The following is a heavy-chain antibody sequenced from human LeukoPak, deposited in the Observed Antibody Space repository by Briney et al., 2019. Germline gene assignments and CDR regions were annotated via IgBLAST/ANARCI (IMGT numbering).Heavy chain of an antibody. J-gene: IGHJ4*02. CDR3: ARVSFRNSGYSPGAADY. CDR2: ISAYNGNT. D-gene: IGHD3-22*01. V-gene: IGHV1-18*01. Sequence: ASVKVSCKASGYTFTSYGISWVRQAPGQGLEWMGWISAYNGNTNYAQKLQGRVTMTTDTSTSTAYMELRSLRSDDPAVYYCARVSFRNSGYSPGAADYWGQGTLVTVSS. CDR1: GYTFTSYG.